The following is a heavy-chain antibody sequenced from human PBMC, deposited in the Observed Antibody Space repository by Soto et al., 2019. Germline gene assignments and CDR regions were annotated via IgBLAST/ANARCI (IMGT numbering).Heavy chain of an antibody. CDR3: AREPLCGGKCYLNYFDP. CDR2: INIGNGNT. D-gene: IGHD2-15*01. Sequence: SVKVSCKASGYRFTHYPIHWLRQAPVQGLEWMGWINIGNGNTQYSQNFQDRVTITADTSTATAYMELSSLTSGDTAVYYCAREPLCGGKCYLNYFDPWGQGTLVTVSS. CDR1: GYRFTHYP. J-gene: IGHJ5*02. V-gene: IGHV1-3*04.